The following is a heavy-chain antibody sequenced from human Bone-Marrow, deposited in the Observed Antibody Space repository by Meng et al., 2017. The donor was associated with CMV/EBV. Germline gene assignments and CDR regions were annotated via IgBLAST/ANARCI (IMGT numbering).Heavy chain of an antibody. CDR1: GYTFTSYG. CDR3: AREGAYSSSSQPSAEDYYYGMDV. D-gene: IGHD6-6*01. V-gene: IGHV1-18*01. J-gene: IGHJ6*02. Sequence: ASVKVSCKASGYTFTSYGISWVRQAPGQGLEWMGWISTYNGNTNYAEKLEGRVTMTTDTSTSTAYMELRSLRSDDTAVYYCAREGAYSSSSQPSAEDYYYGMDVWGQGTTVTVSS. CDR2: ISTYNGNT.